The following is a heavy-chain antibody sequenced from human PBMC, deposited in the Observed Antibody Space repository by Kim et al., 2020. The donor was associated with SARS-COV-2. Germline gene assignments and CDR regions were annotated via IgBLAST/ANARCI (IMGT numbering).Heavy chain of an antibody. D-gene: IGHD1-26*01. CDR3: ARRDYSGSYYYFDY. J-gene: IGHJ4*02. CDR2: INSDGSTI. CDR1: GFTFSNDW. Sequence: GGSLRLSCAASGFTFSNDWMHWVRQAPGKGLVWVSRINSDGSTINYADSVKGRFTISRDNAKNTLYLQMNSLRDEDTAVYYCARRDYSGSYYYFDYWGQGNRVTVSS. V-gene: IGHV3-74*01.